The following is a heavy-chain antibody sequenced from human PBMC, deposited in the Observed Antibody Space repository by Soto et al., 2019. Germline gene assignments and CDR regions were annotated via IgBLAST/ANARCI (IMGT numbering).Heavy chain of an antibody. CDR1: GFTFSSCA. J-gene: IGHJ6*02. CDR3: AKDRGYSYGWAYYYCAMDV. D-gene: IGHD5-18*01. Sequence: GGSLRLSCAASGFTFSSCAMSWVRQAPGKGLEWVSAISGSGGSTYYADSVKGRFTISRDNSKNTLYLQMNSLRAEDTAVYYCAKDRGYSYGWAYYYCAMDVWGQGTTVTVS. V-gene: IGHV3-23*01. CDR2: ISGSGGST.